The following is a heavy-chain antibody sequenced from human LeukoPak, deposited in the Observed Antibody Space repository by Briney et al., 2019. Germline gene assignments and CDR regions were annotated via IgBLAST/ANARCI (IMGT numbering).Heavy chain of an antibody. V-gene: IGHV1-18*04. CDR3: ARVSLWSGSYYYFDY. D-gene: IGHD1-26*01. Sequence: ASVRVSCKASGYTFTSYGISWVRHAPGQGLEWMGWISAYNGNTNYAQKLEGRVTMTTDTSTSTAYMELRSLRCDDTAVYYCARVSLWSGSYYYFDYWGQGTLVTVSS. CDR1: GYTFTSYG. CDR2: ISAYNGNT. J-gene: IGHJ4*02.